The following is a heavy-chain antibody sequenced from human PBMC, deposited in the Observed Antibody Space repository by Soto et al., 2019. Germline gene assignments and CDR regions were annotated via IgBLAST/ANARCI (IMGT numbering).Heavy chain of an antibody. CDR3: ARRASVTTSRNWFDP. CDR1: GFSLNTCGLG. D-gene: IGHD4-17*01. J-gene: IGHJ5*02. CDR2: IWWDDDK. V-gene: IGHV2-5*02. Sequence: QITLKESGPTLVKPTQTLTLTCTFSGFSLNTCGLGVGWVRQPPGKALEWLALIWWDDDKRYSPSLKSRLTITKDTSKNQVVLTVTNVDPVDTATYYCARRASVTTSRNWFDPWGQGTLVTVSS.